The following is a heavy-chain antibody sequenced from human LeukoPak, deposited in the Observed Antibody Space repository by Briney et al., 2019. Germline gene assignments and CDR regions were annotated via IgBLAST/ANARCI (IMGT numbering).Heavy chain of an antibody. Sequence: GGSLRLSCEVSGFTFSSYWIHWVRQAPGKGLVWVSRFSDDEGRTVYADSVKGRFTISKDNAKNTLYLQMNSLSAEDTAEYYCARDGHASGFRYCSGGSCPGWFDPWGQGTLVTVSS. J-gene: IGHJ5*02. CDR3: ARDGHASGFRYCSGGSCPGWFDP. CDR2: FSDDEGRT. CDR1: GFTFSSYW. V-gene: IGHV3-74*01. D-gene: IGHD2-15*01.